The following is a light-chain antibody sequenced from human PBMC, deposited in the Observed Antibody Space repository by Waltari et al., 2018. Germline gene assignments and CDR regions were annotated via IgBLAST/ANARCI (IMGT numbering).Light chain of an antibody. CDR1: QTISYN. V-gene: IGKV3-15*01. CDR3: QHYHQWPPYT. J-gene: IGKJ2*01. Sequence: EIVLTQSPSTLSVSPGERALLSCRASQTISYNWAWYQQRPGQPPRLLIYGASARAAAIPVRFSGSGSGTEFTLTISGLQSEDFAVYYCQHYHQWPPYTFGQGTKVE. CDR2: GAS.